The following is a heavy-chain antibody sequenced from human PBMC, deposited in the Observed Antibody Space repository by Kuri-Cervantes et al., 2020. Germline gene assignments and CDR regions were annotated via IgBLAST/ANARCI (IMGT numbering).Heavy chain of an antibody. Sequence: ASVKVSCKASGYTFTSYAMHWVRQAPGQRLEWMGWINAGNGNTKYSQKFQGRVTITRDTSASTAYMELSCLRSEDTAVYYCARGPCRGWFDPWGQGTLVTVSS. CDR3: ARGPCRGWFDP. J-gene: IGHJ5*02. CDR1: GYTFTSYA. V-gene: IGHV1-3*01. CDR2: INAGNGNT. D-gene: IGHD2-2*01.